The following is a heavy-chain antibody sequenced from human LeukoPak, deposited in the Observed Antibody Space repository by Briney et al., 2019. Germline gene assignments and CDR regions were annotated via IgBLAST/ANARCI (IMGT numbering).Heavy chain of an antibody. Sequence: GGSLRLSCAASGFTLSSYDMHWVRQATGKGLEWVSAIGTAGDTYYPGSVKGRFTISRENAKNSLFLQMNNLRAEDTAVYYCARGYSSGWYPWGQGTLVTVSS. CDR2: IGTAGDT. J-gene: IGHJ5*02. CDR3: ARGYSSGWYP. D-gene: IGHD6-19*01. CDR1: GFTLSSYD. V-gene: IGHV3-13*01.